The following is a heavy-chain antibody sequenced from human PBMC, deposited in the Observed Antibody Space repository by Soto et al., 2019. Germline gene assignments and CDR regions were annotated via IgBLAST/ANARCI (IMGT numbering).Heavy chain of an antibody. CDR3: ARAAQPDSDWFDP. CDR2: IYHSGST. Sequence: TSETLSLTCAVSGGSISSGGYSWSWIRQPPGKGLEWIGYIYHSGSTYYNPSLKSRVTISVDRSKNQFSLKLSSVTAADTAVYYCARAAQPDSDWFDPWGQGTLVTVSS. J-gene: IGHJ5*02. D-gene: IGHD3-3*01. V-gene: IGHV4-30-2*01. CDR1: GGSISSGGYS.